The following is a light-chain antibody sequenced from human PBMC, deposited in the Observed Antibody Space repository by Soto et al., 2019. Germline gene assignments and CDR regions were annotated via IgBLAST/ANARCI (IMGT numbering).Light chain of an antibody. CDR1: QSVSSSY. Sequence: EIVLTQSPGTLSLSPGERATLSCRASQSVSSSYLAWYQQKPGQAPRLLIYGASSRATGIPDRFSGSGSGTDFTLTISRLEPEDFAVYYRQPYCNSPWTFGQGTKVEIK. CDR3: QPYCNSPWT. CDR2: GAS. J-gene: IGKJ1*01. V-gene: IGKV3-20*01.